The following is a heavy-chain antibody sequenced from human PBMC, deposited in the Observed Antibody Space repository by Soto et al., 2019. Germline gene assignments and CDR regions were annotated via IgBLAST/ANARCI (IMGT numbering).Heavy chain of an antibody. CDR3: TKGGYDLIYYFGMDV. Sequence: EVQLIESGGGWVQPGTSLRVSCVASGFTFHEYAIHWVRQAPGKGLEWVSGISSDGNTIAYADSVQGRFTVFRDNAKNSLYLQMNSLRAEDTALYYCTKGGYDLIYYFGMDVWGQGTTVTVSS. J-gene: IGHJ6*02. CDR2: ISSDGNTI. D-gene: IGHD5-12*01. V-gene: IGHV3-9*01. CDR1: GFTFHEYA.